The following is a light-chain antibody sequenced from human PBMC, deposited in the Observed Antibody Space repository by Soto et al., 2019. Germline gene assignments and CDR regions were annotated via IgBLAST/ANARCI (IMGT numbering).Light chain of an antibody. CDR2: KAS. CDR3: QHYNSYSEA. J-gene: IGKJ1*01. V-gene: IGKV1-5*03. CDR1: KTISSW. Sequence: DIQMTQYPSTLSVSVGDRVTITCRASKTISSWLAWYQQKPGKAPKLLIYKASTLKSGVPSRFSRSRSGTDFTLTLSSLQPADFATYYCQHYNSYSEASGQGTKVDIK.